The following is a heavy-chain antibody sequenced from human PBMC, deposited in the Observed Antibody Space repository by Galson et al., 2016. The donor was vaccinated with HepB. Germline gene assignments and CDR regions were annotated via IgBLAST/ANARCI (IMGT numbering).Heavy chain of an antibody. J-gene: IGHJ6*04. CDR3: ARDSIVGFRERGGTDV. D-gene: IGHD3-10*01. Sequence: SLRLSCAASGFIFNDYHMAWIRQAPGRGPEWVSQIRDSGDFPYSADSVRGRFTISRDNAKNLIFLQMTSLRVEDTTIYYCARDSIVGFRERGGTDVWGRGTTVIVSS. V-gene: IGHV3-11*01. CDR2: IRDSGDFP. CDR1: GFIFNDYH.